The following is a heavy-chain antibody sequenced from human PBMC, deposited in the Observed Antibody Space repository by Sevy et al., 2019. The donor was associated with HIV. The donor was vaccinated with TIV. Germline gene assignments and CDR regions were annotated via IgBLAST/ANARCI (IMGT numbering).Heavy chain of an antibody. V-gene: IGHV3-11*01. D-gene: IGHD4-17*01. J-gene: IGHJ1*01. CDR2: ISSSGSTI. CDR3: ARASTATLAEYFQH. CDR1: GFTFSDYY. Sequence: GGSLRLSCAASGFTFSDYYMSWIRQAPGKGLEWVSYISSSGSTIYYADSVKGRFTISRDNAKNSLYLQMNSLRAEDTAVYYCARASTATLAEYFQHWGQGTLVTVSS.